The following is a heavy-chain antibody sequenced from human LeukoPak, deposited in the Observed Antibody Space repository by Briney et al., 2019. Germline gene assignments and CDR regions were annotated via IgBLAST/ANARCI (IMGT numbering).Heavy chain of an antibody. CDR2: IHYSGNS. D-gene: IGHD6-25*01. CDR3: ARSLSYNSGLTFDY. J-gene: IGHJ4*02. CDR1: GASIRSSSNY. Sequence: SETLSLTCTVSGASIRSSSNYWGWIRQPPAKGLEWIANIHYSGNSNYNPSLNSRVTISLDTSKNQFSLKLTSLTATDSAVYYCARSLSYNSGLTFDYWGQGTLVTVSS. V-gene: IGHV4-39*01.